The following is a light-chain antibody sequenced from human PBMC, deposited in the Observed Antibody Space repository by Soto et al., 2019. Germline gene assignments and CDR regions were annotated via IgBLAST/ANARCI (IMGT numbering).Light chain of an antibody. CDR3: AAWDDSLSGPSVV. CDR2: RNN. Sequence: QSVLTQPPSASGTPGQRVTISCSGSSSNIGSNYVYWYQQLPGTAPKLLIYRNNQRPSGVPDRFSGSKSGTSASLAISGLRSEDEAVYYCAAWDDSLSGPSVVFGEGTTLTLL. V-gene: IGLV1-47*01. CDR1: SSNIGSNY. J-gene: IGLJ2*01.